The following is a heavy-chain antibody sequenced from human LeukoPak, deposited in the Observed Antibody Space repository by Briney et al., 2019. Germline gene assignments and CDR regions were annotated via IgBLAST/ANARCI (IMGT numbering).Heavy chain of an antibody. V-gene: IGHV1-46*01. CDR3: ASGGSVTGVSYYGSGTHGY. D-gene: IGHD3-10*01. J-gene: IGHJ4*02. CDR2: INPSGGSA. CDR1: GYTFSIYN. Sequence: ASVKVSCKASGYTFSIYNMHWVRQAPGQGLEWMEIINPSGGSASDAQKFQGRLTMTRDTSTSTLYMELSSLRSEDTAVYYCASGGSVTGVSYYGSGTHGYWGQGTLVTVSS.